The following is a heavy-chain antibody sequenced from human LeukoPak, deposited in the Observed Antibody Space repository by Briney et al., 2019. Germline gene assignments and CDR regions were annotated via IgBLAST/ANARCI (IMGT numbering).Heavy chain of an antibody. Sequence: PSETLSLTCGVYDGSLINYYCHWIRQAPGKGLEWIGEISHGGITKHNPSLKSRVTMSQDTSKRQFSLKMNSMTAADTGVYYCGIFMDVAPGSMSWGLGTLVTVSS. J-gene: IGHJ4*02. CDR1: DGSLINYY. CDR2: ISHGGIT. D-gene: IGHD2-21*01. CDR3: GIFMDVAPGSMS. V-gene: IGHV4-34*01.